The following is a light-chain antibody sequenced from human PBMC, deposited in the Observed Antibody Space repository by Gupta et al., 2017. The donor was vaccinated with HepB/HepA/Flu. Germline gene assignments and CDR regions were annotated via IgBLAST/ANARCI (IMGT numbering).Light chain of an antibody. CDR1: TSNIGNNP. V-gene: IGLV1-44*01. Sequence: QSVVTQTPSASGTPGQRVTISCSGSTSNIGNNPVNWYQQLPGEAPKLVVYGNDQRPSGVPDRFSGSKSGTSASLAIRGLRSEDEADYYCAAWDGRLNADVFGGGTKVTVL. J-gene: IGLJ1*01. CDR2: GND. CDR3: AAWDGRLNADV.